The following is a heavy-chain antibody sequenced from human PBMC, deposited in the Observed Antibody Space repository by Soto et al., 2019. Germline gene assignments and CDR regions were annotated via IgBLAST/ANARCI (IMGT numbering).Heavy chain of an antibody. J-gene: IGHJ4*02. CDR2: ISGSGGST. D-gene: IGHD6-19*01. CDR1: GFTFSSYA. Sequence: GGSLRLSCAASGFTFSSYAMSWVRQAPGKGLEWVSAISGSGGSTYYADSVKGRFTIPRDNSKNTLYLQMNSLRAEDTAVYYCAKGVPIAVAGRYFDYWGQGTLVTVSS. V-gene: IGHV3-23*01. CDR3: AKGVPIAVAGRYFDY.